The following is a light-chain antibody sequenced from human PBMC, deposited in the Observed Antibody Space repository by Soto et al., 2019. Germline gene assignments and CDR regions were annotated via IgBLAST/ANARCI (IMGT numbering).Light chain of an antibody. J-gene: IGLJ2*01. V-gene: IGLV2-14*01. Sequence: QSALTQPASVSGSPGQSITISCTGTSSDVGGYNYVSWYQQHPGKAPKLMIYDVSNRPSGVSNRFSCSKSGNTASLTISGLQAEDEAAYYCSSYTSSSTLRVFGGGTKLTVL. CDR3: SSYTSSSTLRV. CDR1: SSDVGGYNY. CDR2: DVS.